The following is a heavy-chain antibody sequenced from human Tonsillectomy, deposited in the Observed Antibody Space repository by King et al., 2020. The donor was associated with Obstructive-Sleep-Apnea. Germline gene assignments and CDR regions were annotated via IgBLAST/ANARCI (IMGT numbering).Heavy chain of an antibody. J-gene: IGHJ4*02. CDR3: ASSYYDSSGYYAADY. CDR2: IDPSDSYT. V-gene: IGHV5-10-1*03. Sequence: VQLVESGAEVKKPGESLRISCKGSGYNLNNYWISWVRQMPGKGLEWMGRIDPSDSYTNCSPSFQGHVTISADKSISTVYLHWSSLKASDSAMYFCASSYYDSSGYYAADYWGQGTLVTVSS. CDR1: GYNLNNYW. D-gene: IGHD3-22*01.